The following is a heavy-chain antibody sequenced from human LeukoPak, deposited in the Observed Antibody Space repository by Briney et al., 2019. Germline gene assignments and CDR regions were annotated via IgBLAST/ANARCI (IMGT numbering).Heavy chain of an antibody. CDR1: GFTFSSYG. J-gene: IGHJ3*02. V-gene: IGHV3-30*18. D-gene: IGHD3-10*02. Sequence: PGGSLRLSCAASGFTFSSYGMHWVRQAPGKGLEWVAVISYDGSNKYYADSVKGRFTISRDNSKNTLYLQMNSLRAEDTAVYYCAKENMFHREVRWPDAFDIWGQGTMVTVSS. CDR2: ISYDGSNK. CDR3: AKENMFHREVRWPDAFDI.